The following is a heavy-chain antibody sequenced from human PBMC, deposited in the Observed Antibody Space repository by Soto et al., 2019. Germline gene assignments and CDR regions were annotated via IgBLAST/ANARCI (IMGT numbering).Heavy chain of an antibody. CDR3: ARDTYSGYDFGL. CDR1: GASVAGGSYY. CDR2: IPSRGRP. Sequence: QVQLRASGPGLVKPSQTLSLTCSVSGASVAGGSYYWSWVRQPPGKGLEWIGYIPSRGRPFYNPSLPSRVTISADTSKNQLSLHLTTVTAADTAVYYCARDTYSGYDFGLWGQGTLVTVSS. V-gene: IGHV4-30-4*01. J-gene: IGHJ5*02. D-gene: IGHD5-12*01.